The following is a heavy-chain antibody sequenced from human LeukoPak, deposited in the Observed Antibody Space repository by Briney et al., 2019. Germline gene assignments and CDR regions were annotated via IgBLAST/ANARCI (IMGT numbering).Heavy chain of an antibody. CDR3: AILTTHSSSSQFDY. CDR2: ISGSGTIT. D-gene: IGHD6-6*01. Sequence: GESLRLSCAASGFTFSRYAVSWVRQAPGKGLEWVSAISGSGTITYYADSVKGRFTISRDNSKDTLYLQMNSLRAEDTAIYFCAILTTHSSSSQFDYWGQGTLVTVSS. V-gene: IGHV3-23*01. CDR1: GFTFSRYA. J-gene: IGHJ4*02.